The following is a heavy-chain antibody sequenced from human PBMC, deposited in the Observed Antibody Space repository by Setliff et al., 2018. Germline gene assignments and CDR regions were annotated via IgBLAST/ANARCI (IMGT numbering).Heavy chain of an antibody. CDR1: GFSLSTSGMR. J-gene: IGHJ4*02. Sequence: SGPPLVNPTQTLTLTCTFSGFSLSTSGMRVSWIRQPPGKALEWLARIDWDDDKFYSTSLKTRLTISKDTSKNQVVLTMTNMDPVDTATYYCARTYSGYDAYYFDYWGQGTLVTVSS. V-gene: IGHV2-70*04. CDR3: ARTYSGYDAYYFDY. CDR2: IDWDDDK. D-gene: IGHD5-12*01.